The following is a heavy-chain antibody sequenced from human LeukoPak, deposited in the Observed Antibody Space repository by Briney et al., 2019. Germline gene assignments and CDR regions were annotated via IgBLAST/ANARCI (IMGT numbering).Heavy chain of an antibody. CDR1: AFTFSNYD. D-gene: IGHD1-1*01. CDR3: AREKSWNDVSFDY. V-gene: IGHV3-30*02. J-gene: IGHJ4*02. CDR2: IRYAGTNK. Sequence: PGGSLRLSCAASAFTFSNYDMHWVRQAPGKGLEWVAFIRYAGTNKYYADSVKGRFTISRDNAKDSLYLQMNSLRAEDTAVYYCAREKSWNDVSFDYWGQGTLVTVSS.